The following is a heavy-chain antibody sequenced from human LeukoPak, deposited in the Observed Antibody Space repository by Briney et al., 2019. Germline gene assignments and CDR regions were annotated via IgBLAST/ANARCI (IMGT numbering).Heavy chain of an antibody. CDR2: ISSSSSYI. Sequence: GGSLRLSCAASGFTFSSYSMNWVRQAPGKGLEWVSSISSSSSYIYYADSVKGRFTISRDNAKNSLYLQMNSLRAEDTAVYYCARDSVVKVPDFDYWGQGTLVTVSS. J-gene: IGHJ4*02. V-gene: IGHV3-21*01. D-gene: IGHD4-23*01. CDR3: ARDSVVKVPDFDY. CDR1: GFTFSSYS.